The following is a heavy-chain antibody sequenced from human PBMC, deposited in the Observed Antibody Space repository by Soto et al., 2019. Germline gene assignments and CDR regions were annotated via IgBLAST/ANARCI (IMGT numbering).Heavy chain of an antibody. CDR1: GGTFSSYA. CDR2: IIPIFGTA. Sequence: GASVKVSCKASGGTFSSYAISWVRQAPGQGLEWMGGIIPIFGTANYAQKFQGRVTITADKSTSTAYMELSSLRSEDTAVYYCASAYDSSGYYYYFDYWGQGTLVTVSS. CDR3: ASAYDSSGYYYYFDY. D-gene: IGHD3-22*01. V-gene: IGHV1-69*06. J-gene: IGHJ4*02.